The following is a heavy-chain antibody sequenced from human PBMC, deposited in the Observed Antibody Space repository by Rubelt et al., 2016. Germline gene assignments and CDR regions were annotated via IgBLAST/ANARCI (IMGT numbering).Heavy chain of an antibody. D-gene: IGHD3-3*01. Sequence: QLQLQESGPGLVKPSETLSLTCTVSGGSISSSSYYWGWIRQPPGKGLEWIGSLYYSGSTYYNPSLKGGVTIFVDTSKNQFSLKLSSVTAADTAVYYCATYTRFLEWPLHWFDPWGQGTLVTVSS. CDR1: GGSISSSSYY. CDR3: ATYTRFLEWPLHWFDP. CDR2: LYYSGST. J-gene: IGHJ5*02. V-gene: IGHV4-39*01.